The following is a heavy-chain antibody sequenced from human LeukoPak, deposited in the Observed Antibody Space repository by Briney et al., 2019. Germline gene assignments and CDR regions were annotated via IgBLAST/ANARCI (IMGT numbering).Heavy chain of an antibody. J-gene: IGHJ4*02. D-gene: IGHD3-16*01. V-gene: IGHV3-7*03. CDR1: GFTFSSYW. Sequence: GGSLRLSCAPSGFTFSSYWMSWVRQATGKGLEWVANIKEDGSEKYYVDSVKGRFTISRDNAKNSLYQQMNSLKAEETAVYYCARDLSGGGYDYWGQGTLVTVSS. CDR2: IKEDGSEK. CDR3: ARDLSGGGYDY.